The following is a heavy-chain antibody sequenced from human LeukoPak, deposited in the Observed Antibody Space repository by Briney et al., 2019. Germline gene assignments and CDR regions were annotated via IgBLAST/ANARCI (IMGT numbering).Heavy chain of an antibody. J-gene: IGHJ5*02. CDR2: INHSGST. D-gene: IGHD2-21*01. CDR1: GGSFSGYY. V-gene: IGHV4-34*01. Sequence: SETLSLTCAVYGGSFSGYYWSWIRQPPGKGLEWIGEINHSGSTNYNPSLKSRVTISVDTSKNQFSLKLSSVTAADTAVYYCARHMNWFDPWGQGTLVTVSS. CDR3: ARHMNWFDP.